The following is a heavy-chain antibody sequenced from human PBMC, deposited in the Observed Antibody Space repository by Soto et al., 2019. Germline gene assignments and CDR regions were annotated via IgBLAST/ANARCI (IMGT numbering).Heavy chain of an antibody. Sequence: QVQLVESGGGVVQPGRSLRLSCAASGFTFSSYGTHWVRQAPGKGLEWVALISHDGSNKYYVDSVKGRFTISRDNSKNTLFLQMNSLRAGDTAVYYCAKDRLRGGFLTTATTNGMDVWGQGTTVTVSS. J-gene: IGHJ6*02. V-gene: IGHV3-30*18. CDR1: GFTFSSYG. D-gene: IGHD1-26*01. CDR2: ISHDGSNK. CDR3: AKDRLRGGFLTTATTNGMDV.